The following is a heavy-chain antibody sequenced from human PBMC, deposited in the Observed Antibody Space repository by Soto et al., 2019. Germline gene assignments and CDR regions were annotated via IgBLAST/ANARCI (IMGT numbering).Heavy chain of an antibody. V-gene: IGHV5-51*01. D-gene: IGHD3-3*01. CDR2: IYPSDSDT. J-gene: IGHJ4*02. CDR1: GYNFAGYW. Sequence: GEALKISCEGSGYNFAGYWIAWVRQMPGKGLELMGIIYPSDSDTRYRPSFQGQVTISADKSISSAYLQWSSLRASDTAMYYCARGGVSTRTFDYWGQGTPVTVSS. CDR3: ARGGVSTRTFDY.